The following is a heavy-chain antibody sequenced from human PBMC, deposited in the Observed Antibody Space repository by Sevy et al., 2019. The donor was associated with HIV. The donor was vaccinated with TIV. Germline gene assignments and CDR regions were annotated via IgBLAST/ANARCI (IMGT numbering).Heavy chain of an antibody. Sequence: GGSLRLSCAASGFTFSTYDMHWVRQAPGKGLEWVAYIRYDGSNKYYADSVRGRFTISRDNSKNTLYLQMNSLRAEDTAXXYCARGXKTTXEWXEELDXXXGVDVXXQGTTVTVSS. CDR1: GFTFSTYD. CDR3: ARGXKTTXEWXEELDXXXGVDV. J-gene: IGHJ6*02. CDR2: IRYDGSNK. D-gene: IGHD2-8*01. V-gene: IGHV3-30*02.